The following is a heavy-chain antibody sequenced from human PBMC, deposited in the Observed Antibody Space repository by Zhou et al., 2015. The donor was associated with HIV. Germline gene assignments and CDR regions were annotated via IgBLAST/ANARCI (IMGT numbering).Heavy chain of an antibody. D-gene: IGHD2-2*01. CDR2: IIPIFGTA. V-gene: IGHV1-69*01. CDR3: ARGLIVVVPAALRGYYYYMDV. CDR1: GGTFSSYA. Sequence: QVQLVQSGAEVKKPGSSVKVSCKASGGTFSSYAISWVRQAPGQGLEWMGGIIPIFGTANYAQKFQGRVTITADESTSTAYMELSSLRSEDTAVYYCARGLIVVVPAALRGYYYYMDVWGKGTTVTVSS. J-gene: IGHJ6*03.